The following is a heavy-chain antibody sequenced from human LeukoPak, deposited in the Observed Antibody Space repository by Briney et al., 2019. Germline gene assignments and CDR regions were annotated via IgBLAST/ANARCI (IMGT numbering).Heavy chain of an antibody. D-gene: IGHD3-22*01. V-gene: IGHV1-46*01. CDR1: GYTFTNYY. J-gene: IGHJ4*02. Sequence: ASVKVSCKASGYTFTNYYIHWVRQAPGQGLEWMGMIIPSDGFTTYAQKFQGRLTMTRDMSTSTVYMGLSSLRSEDTALYYCAREGKNYDSSGYYYPFDYWGQGTLVTVSS. CDR2: IIPSDGFT. CDR3: AREGKNYDSSGYYYPFDY.